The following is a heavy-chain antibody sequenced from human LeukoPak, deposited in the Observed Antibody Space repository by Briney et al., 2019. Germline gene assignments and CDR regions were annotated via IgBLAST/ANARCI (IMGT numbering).Heavy chain of an antibody. CDR2: XXAGNGNT. CDR1: GYTFTSYA. CDR3: AREWYSGVLRYFDWLLRRGGWFDP. V-gene: IGHV1-3*01. Sequence: ASVKVSCKASGYTFTSYAMHWVRQAPGQRLEWMXXXXAGNGNTKYSQKFQGRVTITRDTSASTAYMELSSLRSEDTAVYYCAREWYSGVLRYFDWLLRRGGWFDPWGQGTLVTVS. J-gene: IGHJ5*02. D-gene: IGHD3-9*01.